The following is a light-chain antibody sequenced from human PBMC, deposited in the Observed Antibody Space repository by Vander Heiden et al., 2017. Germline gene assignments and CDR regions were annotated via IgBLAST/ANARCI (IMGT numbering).Light chain of an antibody. CDR3: QQYDTTPVT. CDR2: WAS. Sequence: DIVTTQSPDSLAVSLGERATINCKSSQSVLYSSNNKNYLAWYQQKPGQPPKLLIYWASTRESGVPDRFSGSASGTDFTLTISSLHAEDVTVYYCQQYDTTPVTFGHGTKVDIK. CDR1: QSVLYSSNNKNY. J-gene: IGKJ3*01. V-gene: IGKV4-1*01.